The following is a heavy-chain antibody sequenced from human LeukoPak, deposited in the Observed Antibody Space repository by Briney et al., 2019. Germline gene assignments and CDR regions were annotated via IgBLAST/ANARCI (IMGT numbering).Heavy chain of an antibody. CDR3: AKDQGGYYLYYFDY. V-gene: IGHV3-9*01. J-gene: IGHJ4*02. D-gene: IGHD3-3*01. CDR1: GFTFDDYA. CDR2: ISWNSGSI. Sequence: GGSLRLSCAASGFTFDDYAMHWVRQAPGKGLEWVSGISWNSGSIGYADSVKGRFTISRDNAKNSLYLQMNSLRAEDTALYYCAKDQGGYYLYYFDYWGQGTLVIVSS.